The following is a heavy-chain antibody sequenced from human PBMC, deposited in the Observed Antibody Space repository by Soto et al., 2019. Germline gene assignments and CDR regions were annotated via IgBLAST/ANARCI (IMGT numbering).Heavy chain of an antibody. CDR1: GGTFSSYA. J-gene: IGHJ6*02. Sequence: VASVKVSCKASGGTFSSYAISWVRQAPGQGLEWMGGIIPIFGTANYAQKFQGRVTITADKSTSTAYMELSSLRSEDTAVYYCARDGHYDFWSGYLPYYYYGMDVWGQGTTVTVSS. V-gene: IGHV1-69*06. D-gene: IGHD3-3*01. CDR2: IIPIFGTA. CDR3: ARDGHYDFWSGYLPYYYYGMDV.